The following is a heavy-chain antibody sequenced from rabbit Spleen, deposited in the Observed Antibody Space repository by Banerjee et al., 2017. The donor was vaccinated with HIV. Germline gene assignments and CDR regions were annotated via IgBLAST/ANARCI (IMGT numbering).Heavy chain of an antibody. V-gene: IGHV1S45*01. CDR3: ARDLVGVIGWNFNL. Sequence: QEQLEESGGGLVKPEGSLTLTCKASGVSFSDKDVMCWVRQAPGKGLEWIGCMNTYTGKAVYATWTKGRFTVSKTSSTTVNLHMTSLTAADTATYSCARDLVGVIGWNFNLWGPGTLVTVS. J-gene: IGHJ4*01. D-gene: IGHD1-1*01. CDR1: GVSFSDKDV. CDR2: MNTYTGKA.